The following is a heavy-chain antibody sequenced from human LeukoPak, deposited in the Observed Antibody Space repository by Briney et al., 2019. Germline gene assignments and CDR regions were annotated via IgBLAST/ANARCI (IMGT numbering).Heavy chain of an antibody. CDR1: GGSISSGSYY. D-gene: IGHD6-19*01. J-gene: IGHJ4*02. V-gene: IGHV4-61*01. Sequence: SQTLSLTCTVSGGSISSGSYYWSWIRQPPGKGLEWIGYIYYSGSTNYNPSLKSRVTISVDTSKNQFSLKLSSVTAADTAVYYCARVVAVAGLGFFDYWGQGTLVTVSS. CDR3: ARVVAVAGLGFFDY. CDR2: IYYSGST.